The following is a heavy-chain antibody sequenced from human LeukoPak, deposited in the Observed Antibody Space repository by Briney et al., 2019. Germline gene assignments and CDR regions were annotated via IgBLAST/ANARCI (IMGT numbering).Heavy chain of an antibody. Sequence: GGSLRLSCAASGFTFSSYWMSWVRQAPGKGLEWVANIKQDGSEKYYVDSVKGRFTISRDNAKNSLYLQMNSLRAEDTAVYYCARDTGIWFGESYFDYWGQGTLVTVSS. D-gene: IGHD3-10*01. CDR3: ARDTGIWFGESYFDY. CDR2: IKQDGSEK. V-gene: IGHV3-7*01. CDR1: GFTFSSYW. J-gene: IGHJ4*02.